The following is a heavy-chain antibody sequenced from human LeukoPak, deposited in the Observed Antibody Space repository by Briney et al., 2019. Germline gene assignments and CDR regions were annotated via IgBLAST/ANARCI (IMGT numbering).Heavy chain of an antibody. J-gene: IGHJ4*02. CDR3: ARAWQQLRVDYFDY. CDR2: INPNSGGT. D-gene: IGHD6-13*01. CDR1: GYTFTGYY. Sequence: GASVKVSCKASGYTFTGYYMHWVRQAPGQGLEWMGWINPNSGGTNYAQKFQGRATMTRDTSISTAYMELSRLRSDDTAVYYCARAWQQLRVDYFDYWGQGTLVTVSS. V-gene: IGHV1-2*02.